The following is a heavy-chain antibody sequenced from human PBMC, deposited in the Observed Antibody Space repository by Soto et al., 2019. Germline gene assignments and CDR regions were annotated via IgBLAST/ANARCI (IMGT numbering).Heavy chain of an antibody. CDR2: IYYSGST. CDR3: ARGGTYYDFWSGYSIDY. J-gene: IGHJ4*02. V-gene: IGHV4-30-4*01. CDR1: GGSISSGDYY. Sequence: QVQLQESGPGLVKPSQTLSLTCTVSGGSISSGDYYWSWIRQPPGKGLEWIGYIYYSGSTYYNPSLSSRVTISVDTSKNQFSLKLSSVNAADTAVYYCARGGTYYDFWSGYSIDYWGQGTLVTVSS. D-gene: IGHD3-3*01.